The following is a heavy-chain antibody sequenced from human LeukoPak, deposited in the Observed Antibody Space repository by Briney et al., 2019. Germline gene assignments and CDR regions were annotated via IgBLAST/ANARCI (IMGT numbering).Heavy chain of an antibody. V-gene: IGHV3-15*07. J-gene: IGHJ4*02. CDR2: IKTKSEGGTI. D-gene: IGHD3-9*01. CDR3: STDQGGDILTGC. CDR1: GFTFTNAW. Sequence: GGSLRLSCAASGFTFTNAWMYWVRQAPGKGLEWVGRIKTKSEGGTIDYAAPVRGRFTISRDDSENTLYLQMNSLKTEDTALYYCSTDQGGDILTGCWGQGTLVTVSS.